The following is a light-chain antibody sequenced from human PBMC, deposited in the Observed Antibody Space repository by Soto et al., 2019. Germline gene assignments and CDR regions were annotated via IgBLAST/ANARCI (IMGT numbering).Light chain of an antibody. V-gene: IGKV3-20*01. Sequence: EIVLTQSPATLSLSPGERATLSCRASQSVASNYLASYQKRPGQAPRLLIYAASTRAAGIPDRFTGSGSGTDFTLTISRLEPEDFAVFFCHQYSRSPIFTFGPGTTVDIK. CDR1: QSVASNY. J-gene: IGKJ3*01. CDR2: AAS. CDR3: HQYSRSPIFT.